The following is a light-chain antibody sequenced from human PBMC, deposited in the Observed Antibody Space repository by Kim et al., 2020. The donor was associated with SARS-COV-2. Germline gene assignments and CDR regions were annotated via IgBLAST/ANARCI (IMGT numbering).Light chain of an antibody. CDR1: HSVDIN. Sequence: SPGEGASLSCRASHSVDINLAWYQQTPGQPPRLLIYDAAIRAAGVPTRFSGSGSGTDFTLTISSLEAEDFAIYYCQQRTGWPPALTFGGGTKLEIK. J-gene: IGKJ4*01. CDR3: QQRTGWPPALT. CDR2: DAA. V-gene: IGKV3-11*01.